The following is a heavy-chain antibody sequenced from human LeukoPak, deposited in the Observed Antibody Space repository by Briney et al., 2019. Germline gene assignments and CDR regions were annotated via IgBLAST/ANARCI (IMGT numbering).Heavy chain of an antibody. CDR2: ISGSGGST. D-gene: IGHD3-9*01. J-gene: IGHJ3*02. V-gene: IGHV3-23*01. Sequence: GGSLRLSCAASGFTFSSYAMSWVRQAPGKGLEWVSGISGSGGSTYYADSVKGRFTISRDNSKNTLYLQMNSLRAEDTAVYYCAKDYNDILFRDAFDIWGQGTMVTVSS. CDR3: AKDYNDILFRDAFDI. CDR1: GFTFSSYA.